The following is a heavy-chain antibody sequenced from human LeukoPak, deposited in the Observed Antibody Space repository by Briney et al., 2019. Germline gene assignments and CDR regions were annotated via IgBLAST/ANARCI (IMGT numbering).Heavy chain of an antibody. CDR2: ITGSGGNA. J-gene: IGHJ6*02. Sequence: GGSLRLSCAASGFTFSSYSMNWVRQAPGKGLEWVSVITGSGGNAYYADSVKGRFTISKDNSKNTVYLQMSSLRVDDTAVYYCAKAASSSWPSYYYGMDVWGQGTTVTVSS. V-gene: IGHV3-23*01. CDR1: GFTFSSYS. CDR3: AKAASSSWPSYYYGMDV. D-gene: IGHD6-13*01.